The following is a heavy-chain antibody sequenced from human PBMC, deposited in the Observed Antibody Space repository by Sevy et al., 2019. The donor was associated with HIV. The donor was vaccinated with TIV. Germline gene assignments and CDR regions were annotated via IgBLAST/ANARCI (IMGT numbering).Heavy chain of an antibody. CDR2: IYYSGPT. CDR3: ASTTPYYYYGMDV. D-gene: IGHD1-26*01. V-gene: IGHV4-59*01. CDR1: DDSISGYY. Sequence: SETLSLTCTVSDDSISGYYWSWIRQPPGKGLEWIGYIYYSGPTNYNPSLKSRTTISADMSTNHFSLKLSSVTAADTAVYYCASTTPYYYYGMDVWGQGTTVTVSS. J-gene: IGHJ6*02.